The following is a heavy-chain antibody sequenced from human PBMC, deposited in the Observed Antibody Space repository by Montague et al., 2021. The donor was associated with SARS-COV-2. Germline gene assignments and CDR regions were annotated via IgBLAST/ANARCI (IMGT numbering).Heavy chain of an antibody. CDR1: GASISSPSYY. V-gene: IGHV4-39*01. D-gene: IGHD3-3*01. J-gene: IGHJ4*02. CDR3: ARKASRGITIFGVVTASYYFDY. CDR2: IYYSGDT. Sequence: SETLSLTCTVSGASISSPSYYWDWIRQPPGNGLEWIGSIYYSGDTYYNPSLKSRVTIPVDTSKNQFSLKLSSVTAADTAVYYCARKASRGITIFGVVTASYYFDYWGQGTLVTVSS.